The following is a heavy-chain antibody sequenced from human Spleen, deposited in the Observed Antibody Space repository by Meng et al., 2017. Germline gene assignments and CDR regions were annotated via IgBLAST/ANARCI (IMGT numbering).Heavy chain of an antibody. Sequence: PQSSVPRLGQPSPPLALTCTASGGSISSGGYYCSWIRQHPGKGLEWIGHMYYSGSTNNNPSLKSRVTISVDKSKNQFSLKLSSVTAADSAVYYCARGPTTMAHDFDYWGQGTLVTVSS. CDR1: GGSISSGGYY. CDR2: MYYSGST. V-gene: IGHV4-31*03. J-gene: IGHJ4*02. D-gene: IGHD4-11*01. CDR3: ARGPTTMAHDFDY.